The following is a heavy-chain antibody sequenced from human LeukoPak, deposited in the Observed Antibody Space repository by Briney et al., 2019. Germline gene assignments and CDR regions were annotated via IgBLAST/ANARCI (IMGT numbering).Heavy chain of an antibody. V-gene: IGHV4-30-2*01. CDR1: GGSISSGDYF. CDR2: IYHSGST. Sequence: SETLSLTCTVSGGSISSGDYFWSWIRQPRGKGLEWIGYIYHSGSTYYNPSLKSRVTISVDTSKNQFSLKLTSVTAADTAVYYCARGLVSSSRHLDYWGQGTLVTVSS. J-gene: IGHJ4*02. CDR3: ARGLVSSSRHLDY. D-gene: IGHD6-13*01.